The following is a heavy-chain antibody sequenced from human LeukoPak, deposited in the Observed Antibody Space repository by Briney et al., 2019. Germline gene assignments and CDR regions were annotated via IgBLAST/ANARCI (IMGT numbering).Heavy chain of an antibody. J-gene: IGHJ4*02. Sequence: GGSLRLSCAASGFTFSSRWMGWVRQAPGKGLEWVANIRNDGLTQYYLDSVKGRFTISRDNAKDSLSLQMNSLRAEDTAVYFCARHGDYCFDLWGQETLVTVSS. D-gene: IGHD4-17*01. V-gene: IGHV3-7*01. CDR1: GFTFSSRW. CDR2: IRNDGLTQ. CDR3: ARHGDYCFDL.